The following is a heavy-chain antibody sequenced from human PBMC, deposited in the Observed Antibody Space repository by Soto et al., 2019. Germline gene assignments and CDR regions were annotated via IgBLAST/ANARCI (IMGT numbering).Heavy chain of an antibody. V-gene: IGHV4-59*01. CDR1: GGSISSYY. J-gene: IGHJ5*02. Sequence: SETLSLTCTVSGGSISSYYWSWIRQPPGKGLEWIGYIYYSGSTNYNPSLKSRVTISVDTSKNQFSLKLSSVTAADTAVYYCARAPAYYYDSSVYYPNWFDPWGQGTLVTVSS. CDR3: ARAPAYYYDSSVYYPNWFDP. D-gene: IGHD3-22*01. CDR2: IYYSGST.